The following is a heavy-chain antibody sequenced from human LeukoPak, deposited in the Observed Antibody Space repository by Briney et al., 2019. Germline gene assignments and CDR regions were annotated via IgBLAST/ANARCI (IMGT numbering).Heavy chain of an antibody. D-gene: IGHD6-19*01. CDR1: GFTFSSYA. Sequence: PGGSLRLSCAASGFTFSSYAMHWVRQAPGKGLEWVAVISYDGSNKYYADSVKGRFTISRDNSKNTLYLQMNSLRAEDTAVYYCARGFIAVAFDYWGQGTLVTVSS. CDR3: ARGFIAVAFDY. V-gene: IGHV3-30*04. CDR2: ISYDGSNK. J-gene: IGHJ4*02.